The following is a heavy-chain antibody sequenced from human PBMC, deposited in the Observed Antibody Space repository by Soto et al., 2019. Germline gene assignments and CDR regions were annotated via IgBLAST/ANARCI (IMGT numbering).Heavy chain of an antibody. V-gene: IGHV1-69*13. CDR3: ARDLDYYDSSGYYVTGY. CDR2: IIPIFGTA. D-gene: IGHD3-22*01. J-gene: IGHJ4*02. Sequence: SVKVSCKASGGTFSSYAISWVRQAPGQGLEWMGGIIPIFGTANYAQKFQGRVTITADESTSTAYMELSSLRSEDTAVYYCARDLDYYDSSGYYVTGYWGQGTLVTVSS. CDR1: GGTFSSYA.